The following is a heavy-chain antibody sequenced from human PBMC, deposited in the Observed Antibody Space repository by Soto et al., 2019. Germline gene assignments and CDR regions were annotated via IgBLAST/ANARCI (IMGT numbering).Heavy chain of an antibody. J-gene: IGHJ6*02. Sequence: GGSLRLSCAASGFTVSSNYMSWVRQAPGKGLEWVSVIYSGGSTYYADSVKGRFTISRDNSKNTLYLQMNSLRAEDTAVYYCARGMVALLRAYYYGMDVWGQGTTVTVPS. D-gene: IGHD2-15*01. CDR3: ARGMVALLRAYYYGMDV. CDR1: GFTVSSNY. V-gene: IGHV3-53*01. CDR2: IYSGGST.